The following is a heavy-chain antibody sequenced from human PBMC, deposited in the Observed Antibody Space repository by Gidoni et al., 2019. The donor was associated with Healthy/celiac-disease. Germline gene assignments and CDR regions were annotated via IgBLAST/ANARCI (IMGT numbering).Heavy chain of an antibody. CDR2: IIPIFGTA. CDR3: ARVIPARGIAAAGYFDY. Sequence: QVQLVQSGAEVKKPGSSVKVSCKASGGTFSSYAISWVRQAPGQGLEWMGGIIPIFGTANYAQKFQGRVTITADKSTSTAYMELSSLRSEDTAVYYCARVIPARGIAAAGYFDYWGQGTLVTVSS. J-gene: IGHJ4*02. V-gene: IGHV1-69*06. D-gene: IGHD6-13*01. CDR1: GGTFSSYA.